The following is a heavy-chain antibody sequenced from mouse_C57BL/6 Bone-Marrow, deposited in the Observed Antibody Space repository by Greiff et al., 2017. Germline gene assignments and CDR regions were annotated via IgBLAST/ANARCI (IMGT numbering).Heavy chain of an antibody. CDR1: GFTFSDFY. V-gene: IGHV7-1*01. CDR3: ARDAGGLRWYFDV. J-gene: IGHJ1*03. Sequence: EVMLVESGGGLVQSGRSLRLSCATSGFTFSDFYMEWVRQAPGKGLEWIAASRNKANDYTTEYSASVKGRFIVSRDTSQSILYLQMNALRAEDTAIYYWARDAGGLRWYFDVWGTGTTVTVSS. D-gene: IGHD2-2*01. CDR2: SRNKANDYTT.